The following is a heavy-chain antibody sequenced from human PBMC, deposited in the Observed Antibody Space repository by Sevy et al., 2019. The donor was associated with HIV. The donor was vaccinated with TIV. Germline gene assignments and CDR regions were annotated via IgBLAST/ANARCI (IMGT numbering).Heavy chain of an antibody. CDR2: ISGYNGDT. CDR3: ARAPSGSQGPGQYFQH. CDR1: GYTFNSYV. V-gene: IGHV1-18*01. D-gene: IGHD1-26*01. J-gene: IGHJ1*01. Sequence: ASVKVSCKASGYTFNSYVITWVRQAPGQGLEWMGKISGYNGDTKYGQKFQGRVTMTTDPSRSTAYMELRSLKSDDTAVYYCARAPSGSQGPGQYFQHWGQGTLVTVSS.